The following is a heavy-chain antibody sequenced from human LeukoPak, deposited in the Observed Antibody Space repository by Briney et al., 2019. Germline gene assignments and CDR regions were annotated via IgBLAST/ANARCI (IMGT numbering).Heavy chain of an antibody. V-gene: IGHV3-21*01. CDR1: GFTFSRFS. J-gene: IGHJ4*02. CDR3: AREFNVIGNFDY. CDR2: IYPSGNFI. Sequence: GGSLRLSCSTSGFTFSRFSMRWVRQAPGKGLEWVASIYPSGNFISYADSVKGRFTISRDNANNSVYLQMSSLTVDDTAVYYCAREFNVIGNFDYWGQGTLVTVSS. D-gene: IGHD3-10*01.